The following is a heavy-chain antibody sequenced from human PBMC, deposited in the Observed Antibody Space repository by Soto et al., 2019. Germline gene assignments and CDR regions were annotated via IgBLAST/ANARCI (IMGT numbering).Heavy chain of an antibody. J-gene: IGHJ5*02. D-gene: IGHD2-21*02. CDR2: VYYTGST. CDR1: GASIRSTDYY. Sequence: KTSETLSLTCTVSGASIRSTDYYWSWIRQAPGKGLEWIGYVYYTGSTYYNPSLMSRLTISVDTPKNQFSLKLTSVTAAETAVYYCVRTARQGAVAPHWFDRWGQGTQVTVSS. V-gene: IGHV4-30-4*01. CDR3: VRTARQGAVAPHWFDR.